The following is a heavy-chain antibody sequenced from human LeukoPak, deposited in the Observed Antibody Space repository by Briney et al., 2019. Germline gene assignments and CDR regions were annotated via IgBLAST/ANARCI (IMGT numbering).Heavy chain of an antibody. CDR2: IHYSGST. Sequence: SETLSLTCTVSGGSISSKYWSWIRQPPGKGLEWIGHIHYSGSTNYNPSLKSRVTISVDTSKNQFSLKVSSVTAADTAVYYRARHSSGWSDFDYWGQGTLVTVSS. D-gene: IGHD6-19*01. J-gene: IGHJ4*02. V-gene: IGHV4-59*08. CDR3: ARHSSGWSDFDY. CDR1: GGSISSKY.